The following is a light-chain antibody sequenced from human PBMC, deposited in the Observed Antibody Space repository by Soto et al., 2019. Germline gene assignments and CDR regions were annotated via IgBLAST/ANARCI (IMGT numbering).Light chain of an antibody. Sequence: HSVLTQPPSVSAAPGQKVTISCSGSSSNIGNGYVSWYQQLPDTAPKLLVFDNNKRPSGIPDRFSGSKSGTSATLGITGLQTGDEADYYCGTWDNSLRAWVFGGGTQLTVL. CDR1: SSNIGNGY. V-gene: IGLV1-51*01. CDR3: GTWDNSLRAWV. J-gene: IGLJ3*02. CDR2: DNN.